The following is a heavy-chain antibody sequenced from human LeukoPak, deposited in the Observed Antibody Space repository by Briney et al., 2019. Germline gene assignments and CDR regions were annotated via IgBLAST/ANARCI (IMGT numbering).Heavy chain of an antibody. V-gene: IGHV3-49*03. CDR1: GFTFGDYA. CDR2: IRSNAYGGTT. J-gene: IGHJ4*02. Sequence: SGGSLRLSCTTSGFTFGDYAISWFRQAPGKGLEWLGFIRSNAYGGTTKYAASVKGRFTISRDDSKGIAYLQMNSLKTEDTAIYYCTRGELLDGGGGQGTLVTVSS. CDR3: TRGELLDGG. D-gene: IGHD1-26*01.